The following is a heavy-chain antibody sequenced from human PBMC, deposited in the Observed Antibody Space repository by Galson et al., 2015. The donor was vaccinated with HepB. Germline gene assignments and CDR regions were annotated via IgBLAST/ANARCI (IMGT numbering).Heavy chain of an antibody. V-gene: IGHV3-66*02. CDR1: GFSVSSDY. CDR3: ARGRYCTTECYLDP. CDR2: IYGGGGT. D-gene: IGHD2-8*01. Sequence: SLRLSCAASGFSVSSDYMSWVRQAPGKGLECASVIYGGGGTNYADSVKGRFTISRDNSKNILYLQMNNLRSVDTAVYYCARGRYCTTECYLDPWGQGTQVTVTS. J-gene: IGHJ5*02.